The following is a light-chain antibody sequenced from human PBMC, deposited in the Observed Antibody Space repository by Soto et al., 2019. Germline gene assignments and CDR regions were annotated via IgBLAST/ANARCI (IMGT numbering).Light chain of an antibody. CDR1: QSVGSR. J-gene: IGKJ5*01. CDR3: QQYHTWPPIT. V-gene: IGKV3-15*01. CDR2: ETS. Sequence: EIVMTDSAATLSVSPGVLAGXXLXSSQSVGSRVAWYQQKFGQPPRLLIYETSTRANGIPARFSGSGSGTDFTLSISSLQPGDVGIYSCQQYHTWPPITFGQGTRLEIK.